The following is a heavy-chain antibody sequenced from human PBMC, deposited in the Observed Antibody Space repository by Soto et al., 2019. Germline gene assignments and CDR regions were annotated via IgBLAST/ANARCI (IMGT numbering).Heavy chain of an antibody. J-gene: IGHJ3*02. D-gene: IGHD2-21*01. CDR1: GFTFSSYA. Sequence: GGSLGRSCSASGFTFSSYAMHWVRQAPGKGLEYVSAISSNGGSTYYADSVKGRFTISRDNSKNTLYLQMSSLRAEDTAVYYCVKIALGYKLFHDPFSISGQRTMVTVSS. CDR3: VKIALGYKLFHDPFSI. CDR2: ISSNGGST. V-gene: IGHV3-64D*08.